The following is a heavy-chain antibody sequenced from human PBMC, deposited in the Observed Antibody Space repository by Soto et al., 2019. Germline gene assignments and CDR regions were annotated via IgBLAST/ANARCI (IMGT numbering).Heavy chain of an antibody. V-gene: IGHV4-59*01. CDR3: AASEVGLISVLGT. D-gene: IGHD3-10*02. J-gene: IGHJ5*02. Sequence: SETLSLTCTGSGGSMKNFFWSWIRQPPGKGLEWIGYIPYSGGPTYTPSLKSRVSIAIDTSRNQFSLRLTSVTTADTAVYYCAASEVGLISVLGTWGQGTQVTVSS. CDR1: GGSMKNFF. CDR2: IPYSGGP.